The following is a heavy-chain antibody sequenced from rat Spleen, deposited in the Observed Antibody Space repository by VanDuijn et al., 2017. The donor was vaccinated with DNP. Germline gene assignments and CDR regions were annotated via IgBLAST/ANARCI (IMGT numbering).Heavy chain of an antibody. V-gene: IGHV5-20*01. CDR1: GFTVSDYN. D-gene: IGHD1-1*01. CDR3: TTLITFMNG. Sequence: EVQLVESGGGLVQPGRSLKLSCAASGFTVSDYNLAWVRQAPKKGLEWVASISSDGGHTYYRDSVKGRFTISRDNAKSTLSLQMGSLRSEDTATYYCTTLITFMNGWGQGTSVTVSS. J-gene: IGHJ4*01. CDR2: ISSDGGHT.